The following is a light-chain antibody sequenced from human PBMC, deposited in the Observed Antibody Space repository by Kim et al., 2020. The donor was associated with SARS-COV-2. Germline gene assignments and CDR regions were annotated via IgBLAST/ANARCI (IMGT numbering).Light chain of an antibody. Sequence: SVSAGGAATSWGRPRGSSSNLACYQQKPRQAASLLIYCATTRATGIPARFSGSGSGTEFTLTISSLQSEDFAVYYCQQYNNWPLTFGQGTKVDIK. CDR3: QQYNNWPLT. CDR2: CAT. V-gene: IGKV3-15*01. CDR1: GSSSN. J-gene: IGKJ1*01.